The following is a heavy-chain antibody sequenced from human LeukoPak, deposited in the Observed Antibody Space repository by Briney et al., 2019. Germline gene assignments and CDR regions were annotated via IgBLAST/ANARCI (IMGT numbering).Heavy chain of an antibody. CDR3: ARAGSQHFDWLLYSPEIRWFDP. J-gene: IGHJ5*02. V-gene: IGHV4-61*02. Sequence: SETLSLTCTVSGGSISSGSYYWSWIRQPAGKGLEWIGRIYTSGSTNYNPSLKSRVTISVDTSKNQFSLKLSSVTAADTAVYYCARAGSQHFDWLLYSPEIRWFDPWGQGTLVTVSS. CDR1: GGSISSGSYY. CDR2: IYTSGST. D-gene: IGHD3-9*01.